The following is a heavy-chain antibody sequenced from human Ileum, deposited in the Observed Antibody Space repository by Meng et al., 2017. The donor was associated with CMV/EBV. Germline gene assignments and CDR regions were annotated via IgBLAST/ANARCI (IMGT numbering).Heavy chain of an antibody. D-gene: IGHD5-12*01. J-gene: IGHJ5*02. CDR3: AGDWGPLGSRGYFDR. Sequence: LKGLGTGFVTAVETRCFSCSVWCNTSSRGSYYWACVSPTRGDALEWIASICYSGRNFDTQSLKRRVTLSVGTSKNQFSLRLSSVTGAETAVYYCAGDWGPLGSRGYFDRWGQGTLVTVSS. CDR1: CNTSSRGSYY. CDR2: ICYSGRN. V-gene: IGHV4-39*07.